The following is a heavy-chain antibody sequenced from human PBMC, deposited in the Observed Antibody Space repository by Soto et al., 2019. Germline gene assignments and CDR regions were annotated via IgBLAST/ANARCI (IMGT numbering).Heavy chain of an antibody. CDR1: GRSISSVGYY. CDR2: ISYTGNA. Sequence: QVQLQASGPGLVKPSQTLSLTCAVSGRSISSVGYYWSWVRQHPGKGLEWIWSISYTGNAYYNPSLENRLSISLDTSENRFYLRLNSVTAADTAIYYCARPNDYWNGYGPFDYWGQGSLVTVSS. D-gene: IGHD3-3*01. CDR3: ARPNDYWNGYGPFDY. V-gene: IGHV4-31*11. J-gene: IGHJ4*02.